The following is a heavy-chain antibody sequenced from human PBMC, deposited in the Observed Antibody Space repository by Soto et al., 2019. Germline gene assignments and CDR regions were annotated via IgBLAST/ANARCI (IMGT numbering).Heavy chain of an antibody. CDR2: INHSGST. V-gene: IGHV4-34*01. CDR1: GGSFRGYY. Sequence: QVQLQQWGAGLLKPSETLSLTCAVYGGSFRGYYWSWIRQPPGKGLEWIGAINHSGSTNYNPSLKSAATNSVYAAKNQFSLKLSSVTAADTAVYYCAKWRGYYYILDGYYNDFYIWCQGTMVTFAS. J-gene: IGHJ3*02. CDR3: AKWRGYYYILDGYYNDFYI. D-gene: IGHD3-9*01.